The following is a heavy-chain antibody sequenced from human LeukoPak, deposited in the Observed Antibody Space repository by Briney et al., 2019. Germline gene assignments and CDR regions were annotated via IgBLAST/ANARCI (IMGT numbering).Heavy chain of an antibody. Sequence: ASVKVSCKASGYTFTSYYMHWVRQAPGQGLEWMGIINPSGGSTSYAQKFQGRVTMTRNTSISTAYMELSSLRSEDTAVYYCAREERGAGTSSSSKGFDPWGQGTLVTVSS. CDR1: GYTFTSYY. CDR3: AREERGAGTSSSSKGFDP. V-gene: IGHV1-46*01. CDR2: INPSGGST. J-gene: IGHJ5*02. D-gene: IGHD6-19*01.